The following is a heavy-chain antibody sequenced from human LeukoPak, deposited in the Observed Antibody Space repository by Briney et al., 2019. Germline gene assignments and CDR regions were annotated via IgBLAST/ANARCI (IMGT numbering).Heavy chain of an antibody. CDR2: INAGDGNT. D-gene: IGHD1-1*01. CDR3: ARGQHATGWYVDL. CDR1: GYSFSNYA. V-gene: IGHV1-3*01. J-gene: IGHJ2*01. Sequence: ASVKVSCKASGYSFSNYAMHWVRQAPGQRLEWIGWINAGDGNTEYSQKFQGRVTITRDTSASTDYMELSSLKFEDTAIYFCARGQHATGWYVDLRGRGTLVTVSS.